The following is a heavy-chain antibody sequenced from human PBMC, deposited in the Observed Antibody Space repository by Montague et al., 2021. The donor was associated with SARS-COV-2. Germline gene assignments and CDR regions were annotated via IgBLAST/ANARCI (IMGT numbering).Heavy chain of an antibody. CDR1: GGSLRNYY. Sequence: SETLSLTCNVSGGSLRNYYWSWIRQPPRKRLEWIGYIYYSGTTSYNPSLKSRVTISVDTSKTQFSLKLSSVTAADTAVYYCARSNLPNYYDIGNAFDIWGQGTMVTVSS. D-gene: IGHD3-22*01. J-gene: IGHJ3*02. V-gene: IGHV4-59*12. CDR3: ARSNLPNYYDIGNAFDI. CDR2: IYYSGTT.